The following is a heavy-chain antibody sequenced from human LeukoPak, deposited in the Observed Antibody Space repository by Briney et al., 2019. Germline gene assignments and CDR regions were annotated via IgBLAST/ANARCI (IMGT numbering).Heavy chain of an antibody. Sequence: GGSLRLSCAASGFTFSSYAMHWVRQAPGKGLEWVAVISYNGSNKYYADSVKGRFTISRDNSKNTLYLQMNSLRAEDTAVYYCARDQVGLRGYDLVLGVVGRIDYWGRGTLVTVSS. V-gene: IGHV3-30-3*01. CDR1: GFTFSSYA. CDR3: ARDQVGLRGYDLVLGVVGRIDY. CDR2: ISYNGSNK. D-gene: IGHD5-12*01. J-gene: IGHJ4*02.